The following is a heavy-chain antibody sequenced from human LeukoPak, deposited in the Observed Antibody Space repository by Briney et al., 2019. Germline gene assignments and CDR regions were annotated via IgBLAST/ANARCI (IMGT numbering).Heavy chain of an antibody. CDR1: GGSFSGYY. CDR2: INHSGST. D-gene: IGHD3-10*01. Sequence: SETLSLTCAVYGGSFSGYYWSWIRQPPGKGLEWIGEINHSGSTNYDQSLKSRVTISVDTSKNQFSLKLSSVTAADTAVYYCASSTRELLCYWGQGTLVTVSS. J-gene: IGHJ4*02. CDR3: ASSTRELLCY. V-gene: IGHV4-34*01.